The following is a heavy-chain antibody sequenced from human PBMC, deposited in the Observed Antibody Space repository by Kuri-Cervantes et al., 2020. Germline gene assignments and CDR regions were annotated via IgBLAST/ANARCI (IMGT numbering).Heavy chain of an antibody. V-gene: IGHV3-13*01. CDR1: GFTFSSYA. CDR3: ARAMMWSSDAFDI. Sequence: GESLKISCAASGFTFSSYAMSWVRQAPGKGLEWVSAIGTAGDTYYPGSVKGRFTISRENAKNSLYLQMNSLRAGDTAVYYCARAMMWSSDAFDIWGQGTMVTVSS. D-gene: IGHD3-22*01. CDR2: IGTAGDT. J-gene: IGHJ3*02.